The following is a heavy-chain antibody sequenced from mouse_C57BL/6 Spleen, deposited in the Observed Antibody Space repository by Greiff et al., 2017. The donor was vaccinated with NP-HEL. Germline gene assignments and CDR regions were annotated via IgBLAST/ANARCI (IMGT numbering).Heavy chain of an antibody. J-gene: IGHJ3*01. Sequence: VQLVESGAELVRPGASVTLSCKASGYTFTDYEMHWVKQTPVHGLEWIGAIDPETGGTAYNQKFKGKAILTADKSSSTAYMELRSLTSEDSAVYYCTPLYSGPGGRRAYWGQGTLVTVSA. D-gene: IGHD1-1*01. CDR3: TPLYSGPGGRRAY. CDR1: GYTFTDYE. V-gene: IGHV1-15*01. CDR2: IDPETGGT.